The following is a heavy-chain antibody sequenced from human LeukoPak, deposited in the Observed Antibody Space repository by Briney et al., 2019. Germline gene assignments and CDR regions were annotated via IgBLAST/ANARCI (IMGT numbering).Heavy chain of an antibody. CDR2: IYTSGST. J-gene: IGHJ4*02. CDR1: GNSISSGDYY. V-gene: IGHV4-61*02. CDR3: ARSFRGTTGRPVDY. Sequence: PSQTLSLTCTVSGNSISSGDYYWSWIRQPAGKGLEWIGRIYTSGSTTYNPSLKSRVTISGDTSENQFSLRLSSVTAADTAVYYCARSFRGTTGRPVDYWGQGTLVTVSS. D-gene: IGHD1-7*01.